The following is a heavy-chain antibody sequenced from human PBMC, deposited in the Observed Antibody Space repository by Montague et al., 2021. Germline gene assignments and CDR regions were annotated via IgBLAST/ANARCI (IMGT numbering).Heavy chain of an antibody. Sequence: SLRLSCAAFDFTSSSYTINWVRQAPGKGLEWVSYISGKSSYIYYAASVKGRFTISRDNAKNSLFLQMNSLRAEDTAVYYCARENWGSGRAFDIWGRGTMVTVSS. CDR2: ISGKSSYI. J-gene: IGHJ3*02. CDR1: DFTSSSYT. V-gene: IGHV3-21*01. D-gene: IGHD3-10*01. CDR3: ARENWGSGRAFDI.